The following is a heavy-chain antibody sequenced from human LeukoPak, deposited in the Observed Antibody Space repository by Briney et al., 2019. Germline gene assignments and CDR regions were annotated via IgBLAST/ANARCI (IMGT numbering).Heavy chain of an antibody. CDR3: ARGARWLQIDHLDY. J-gene: IGHJ4*02. Sequence: ASVKVSCKASGYTFTSYGISWVRQAPGQGLEWMEWISAYNGNTNYAQKLQGRVTMTTDTSTSTAYMELRSLRSDDTAVYYCARGARWLQIDHLDYWGQGTLVTVSS. CDR1: GYTFTSYG. V-gene: IGHV1-18*01. CDR2: ISAYNGNT. D-gene: IGHD5-24*01.